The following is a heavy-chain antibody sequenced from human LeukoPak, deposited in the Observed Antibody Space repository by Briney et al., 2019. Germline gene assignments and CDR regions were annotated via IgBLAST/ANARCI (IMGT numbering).Heavy chain of an antibody. Sequence: GGSLRLSCAASGFTFSSYSMNWVRQAPGKRLEWVSSISSSSYIYYADSVKGRFTISRDNAKNSLYLQMNSLRAEDTAVYYCARAQRGDSSGYATFDYWGQGTLVTVSS. J-gene: IGHJ4*02. CDR3: ARAQRGDSSGYATFDY. V-gene: IGHV3-21*01. CDR2: ISSSSYI. CDR1: GFTFSSYS. D-gene: IGHD3-22*01.